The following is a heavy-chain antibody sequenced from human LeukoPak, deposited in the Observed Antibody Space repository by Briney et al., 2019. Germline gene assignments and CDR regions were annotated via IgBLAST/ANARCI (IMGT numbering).Heavy chain of an antibody. D-gene: IGHD3-22*01. V-gene: IGHV3-74*01. CDR2: INSDGSST. CDR3: AREGVGQMIPFDY. CDR1: GFTFSSYW. J-gene: IGHJ4*02. Sequence: GGSLRLSCAASGFTFSSYWMHWVRQAPGKGLVWVSRINSDGSSTSYADSVKGRFTISRDNAKNTLYLQMNSLRAEDTAVYYCAREGVGQMIPFDYWGQGTLVTVSS.